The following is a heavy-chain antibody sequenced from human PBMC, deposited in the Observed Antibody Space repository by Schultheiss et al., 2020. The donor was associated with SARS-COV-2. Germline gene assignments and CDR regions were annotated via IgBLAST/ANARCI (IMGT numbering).Heavy chain of an antibody. Sequence: GESLKISCAASGFTFSSYAMSWVRQAPGKGLEWVANIKQDGSEKYYVDSVKGRFTISRDNAKNSLYLQMNSLRAEDTAVYYCASAPVYYDFWSGYLYYFDYWGQGTLVTVSS. CDR3: ASAPVYYDFWSGYLYYFDY. CDR2: IKQDGSEK. J-gene: IGHJ4*02. V-gene: IGHV3-7*01. D-gene: IGHD3-3*01. CDR1: GFTFSSYA.